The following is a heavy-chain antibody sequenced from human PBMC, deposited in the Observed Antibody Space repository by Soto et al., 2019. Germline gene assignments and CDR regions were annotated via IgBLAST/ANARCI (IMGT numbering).Heavy chain of an antibody. CDR3: AKSRWGGGYDFDCDY. D-gene: IGHD5-12*01. Sequence: YADSVKGRFTISRDNSKNTLYLQMTSLRADDTAMYYCAKSRWGGGYDFDCDYWGHGTLVTVS. V-gene: IGHV3-30*02. J-gene: IGHJ4*01.